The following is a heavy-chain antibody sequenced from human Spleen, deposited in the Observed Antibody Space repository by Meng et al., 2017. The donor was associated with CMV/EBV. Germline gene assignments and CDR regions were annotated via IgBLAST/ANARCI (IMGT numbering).Heavy chain of an antibody. J-gene: IGHJ4*02. CDR2: ISSSSSYI. D-gene: IGHD3-10*01. Sequence: FSTYGMRWVRQAPGKGLEWVSSISSSSSYIYYADSVKGRFTISRDNAKNSLYLQMNSLRAEDTAVYYCARDPTYYYGSGSYEAYFDYWGQGTLVTVSS. CDR1: FSTYG. V-gene: IGHV3-21*01. CDR3: ARDPTYYYGSGSYEAYFDY.